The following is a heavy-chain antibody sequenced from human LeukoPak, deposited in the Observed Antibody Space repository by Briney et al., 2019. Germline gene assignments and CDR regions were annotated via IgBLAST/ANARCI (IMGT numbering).Heavy chain of an antibody. CDR2: MNPNSGNT. CDR1: GYTFTSYD. D-gene: IGHD2-15*01. CDR3: ARVSRVVVAAPVGY. V-gene: IGHV1-8*01. J-gene: IGHJ4*02. Sequence: ASVKVSCKASGYTFTSYDINWVRQATGQGLEWMGWMNPNSGNTGYAQKFQGRVTMTRNTSISTAYMELSSLRSEDTAVYYCARVSRVVVAAPVGYWGQGTLVTVSS.